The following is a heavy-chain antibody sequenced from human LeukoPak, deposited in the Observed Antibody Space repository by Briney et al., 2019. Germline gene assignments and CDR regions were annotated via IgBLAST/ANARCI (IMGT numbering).Heavy chain of an antibody. D-gene: IGHD3-22*01. V-gene: IGHV3-53*01. CDR1: GFTVSSNY. Sequence: GGSLRLSCAASGFTVSSNYMSWVRQAPGKGLEWVSVIYSGGSTYYADSVKGRFTISRDNSKYTLYLQMNSLRAEDTAVYYCAREAPYYYDSSGYFDYWGQGTLVTVSS. CDR3: AREAPYYYDSSGYFDY. J-gene: IGHJ4*02. CDR2: IYSGGST.